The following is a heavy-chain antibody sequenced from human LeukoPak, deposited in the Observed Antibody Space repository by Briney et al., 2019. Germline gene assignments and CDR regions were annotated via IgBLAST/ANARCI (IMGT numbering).Heavy chain of an antibody. V-gene: IGHV4-59*08. CDR2: IYYSGST. CDR3: ARHRASYYGSGSYYNVGFDY. J-gene: IGHJ4*02. Sequence: SETLSLTCTVSGGSISGYYWSWIRQPPGKGLEWIGYIYYSGSTYYNPSLKSRVTISVDTSKNQFSLKLSSVTAADTAVYYCARHRASYYGSGSYYNVGFDYWGQGTLVTVSS. CDR1: GGSISGYY. D-gene: IGHD3-10*01.